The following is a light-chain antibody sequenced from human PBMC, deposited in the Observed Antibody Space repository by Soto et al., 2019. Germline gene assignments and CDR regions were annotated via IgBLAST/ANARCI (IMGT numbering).Light chain of an antibody. CDR2: DAS. CDR1: QSVSSY. J-gene: IGKJ4*01. V-gene: IGKV3-11*01. Sequence: EIVLTQSPATLSLSPGERATLSFRASQSVSSYLAWYQQKPGQAPSLLIYDASNRATGIPARFSGSGSGTDFTLTISSLEPGDFAVYYCQQRTYGLTFGGGTKVDIK. CDR3: QQRTYGLT.